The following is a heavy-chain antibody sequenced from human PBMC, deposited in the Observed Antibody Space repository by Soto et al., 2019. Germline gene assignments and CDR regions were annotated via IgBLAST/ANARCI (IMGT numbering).Heavy chain of an antibody. CDR3: VREIWNYDPGFDY. V-gene: IGHV3-21*02. CDR2: ISSARSYI. J-gene: IGHJ4*02. CDR1: GFDFSTYA. Sequence: EVQLVESGGGLVKPGGSLRLSCAASGFDFSTYAMNWVRQAPGKGLEWVSYISSARSYISYADSVKGRFTISRDNAKNSLYLQMNSLRAEDTAVYYCVREIWNYDPGFDYWGQGTLVTVSS. D-gene: IGHD1-7*01.